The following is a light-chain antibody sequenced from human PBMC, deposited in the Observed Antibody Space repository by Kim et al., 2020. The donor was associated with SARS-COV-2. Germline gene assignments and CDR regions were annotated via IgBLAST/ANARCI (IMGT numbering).Light chain of an antibody. Sequence: AWGQTGRITCQGDSLRSYYASWYQQKPGQAPVLVIYEKNNRPSGIPDRFSGSSAGNTASLTIAGAQAEDEADYYCNSRESGVNHVVFGGGTKLTVL. CDR3: NSRESGVNHVV. CDR2: EKN. V-gene: IGLV3-19*01. CDR1: SLRSYY. J-gene: IGLJ3*02.